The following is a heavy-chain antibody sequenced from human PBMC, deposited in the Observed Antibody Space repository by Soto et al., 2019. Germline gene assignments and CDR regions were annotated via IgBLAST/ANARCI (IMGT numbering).Heavy chain of an antibody. CDR2: ISTYNGNT. D-gene: IGHD2-2*02. J-gene: IGHJ3*02. Sequence: GASVKVSCKASGYTFTSNGISWVRQAPGQGLEWMGWISTYNGNTNYAQKLQGRVTMTTDTPTSTAYMELRSLRSDDTAVYYCARGGSYCSSTSCYIFSALDIWGQGTMVTVSS. V-gene: IGHV1-18*01. CDR1: GYTFTSNG. CDR3: ARGGSYCSSTSCYIFSALDI.